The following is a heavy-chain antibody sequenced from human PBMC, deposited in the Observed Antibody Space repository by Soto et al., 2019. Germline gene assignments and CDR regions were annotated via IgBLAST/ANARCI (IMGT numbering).Heavy chain of an antibody. J-gene: IGHJ4*02. D-gene: IGHD3-16*01. V-gene: IGHV3-30*03. CDR2: ISYDGSNK. Sequence: PGWSLRLSCAASGFTFSSYGMHLVRQAPGKGLEWVAVISYDGSNKYYADSVKGRFTISRDNSKNTLYLQMNSLRAEDTAVYYCATLYYFEYWGKGTLVTVSS. CDR3: ATLYYFEY. CDR1: GFTFSSYG.